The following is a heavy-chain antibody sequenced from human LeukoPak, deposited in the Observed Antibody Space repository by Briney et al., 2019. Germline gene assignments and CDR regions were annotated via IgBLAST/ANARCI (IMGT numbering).Heavy chain of an antibody. CDR2: INHSGST. Sequence: SETLSLTCGVYGGSFSGYYWNWIRQSPGKGLEWIGEINHSGSTNYNPSLKSRVTMSVDTSQKQFSLRLTSVRAEDTAVYYCARGARHSSGWQRSSHFDYWGQGTLVTVSS. CDR1: GGSFSGYY. D-gene: IGHD6-19*01. J-gene: IGHJ4*02. V-gene: IGHV4-34*01. CDR3: ARGARHSSGWQRSSHFDY.